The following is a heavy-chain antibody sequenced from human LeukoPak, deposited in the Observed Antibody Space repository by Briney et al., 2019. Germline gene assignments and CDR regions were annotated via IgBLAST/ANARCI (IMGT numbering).Heavy chain of an antibody. D-gene: IGHD2-2*01. CDR1: GYTFLING. V-gene: IGHV1-18*01. CDR3: AISQAVVSSSLYYYYMDV. CDR2: TSANNRNT. J-gene: IGHJ6*03. Sequence: ASVTVSFTASGYTFLINGFSWVRQAPGQGLEWMGWTSANNRNTNYAQRLQGRVTMTTDTSTNTAYMELRTLRSDDRAVYYCAISQAVVSSSLYYYYMDVWGKGTTIIVSS.